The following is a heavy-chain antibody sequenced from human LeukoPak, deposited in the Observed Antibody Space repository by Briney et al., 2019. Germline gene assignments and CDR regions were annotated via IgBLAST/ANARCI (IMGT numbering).Heavy chain of an antibody. CDR3: ARGRSSWYDLDY. CDR2: INPNSGGT. D-gene: IGHD6-13*01. V-gene: IGHV1-2*06. CDR1: GYSFTGYY. Sequence: ASVKVSCKASGYSFTGYYMYWVRQAPGQGLEWMGRINPNSGGTNYAQEFQGRVTMTRDTSISTAYMELSRLRSDDTAVYYCARGRSSWYDLDYWGQGTLVTVSS. J-gene: IGHJ4*02.